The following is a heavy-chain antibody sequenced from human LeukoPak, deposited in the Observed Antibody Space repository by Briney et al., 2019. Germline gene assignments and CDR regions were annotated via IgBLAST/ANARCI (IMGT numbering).Heavy chain of an antibody. CDR2: IYYSGST. CDR1: GGSISSSSYY. V-gene: IGHV4-39*07. CDR3: ARDGLKYYYYMDV. Sequence: SETLSLTCTVSGGSISSSSYYWGWIRQPPGKGLEWIGSIYYSGSTYYNPSLKSRVTISVDTSKNQFSLKLSSVTAADTAVYYCARDGLKYYYYMDVWGKGTTVTISS. J-gene: IGHJ6*03.